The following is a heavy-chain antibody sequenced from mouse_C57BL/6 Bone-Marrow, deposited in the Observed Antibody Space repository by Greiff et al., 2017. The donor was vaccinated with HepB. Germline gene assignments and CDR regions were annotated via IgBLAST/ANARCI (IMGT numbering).Heavy chain of an antibody. J-gene: IGHJ2*01. CDR3: ARTYYYGCNYFDY. D-gene: IGHD1-1*01. Sequence: LVASGPALVKPSQTVSLTCTVPGYSITNGNHWWDWIRQVSGSELEWIGYIRSSGSTDINPSLKSRISITRDTDKNKLFLQLNSVTTEDIATDYCARTYYYGCNYFDYWGQGTTLTVSS. CDR2: IRSSGST. CDR1: GYSITNGNHW. V-gene: IGHV3-4*01.